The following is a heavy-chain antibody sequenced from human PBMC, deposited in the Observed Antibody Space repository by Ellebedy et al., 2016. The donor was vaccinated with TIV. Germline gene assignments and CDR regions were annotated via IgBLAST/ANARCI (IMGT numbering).Heavy chain of an antibody. Sequence: PGGSLSLSCAAFGFTFTSYGLHWVRQAPGKGLEWVAFVSYNGFNTYYRDSVRGRFSISRDNAKDTLYLQMSSLRHEDTAVLHCVRGKGYDFGEEWGQGTLVSVSS. J-gene: IGHJ4*02. D-gene: IGHD4-17*01. CDR1: GFTFTSYG. CDR3: VRGKGYDFGEE. V-gene: IGHV3-30*03. CDR2: VSYNGFNT.